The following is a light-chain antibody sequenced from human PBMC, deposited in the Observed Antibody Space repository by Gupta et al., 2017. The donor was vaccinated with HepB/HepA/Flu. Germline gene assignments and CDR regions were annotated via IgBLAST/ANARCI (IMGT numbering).Light chain of an antibody. J-gene: IGLJ1*01. CDR3: VSDVGSDNCV. V-gene: IGLV2-8*01. CDR2: AVT. Sequence: QSALTQPASVSGSPGQSITISCTGTSSDVGSYNLVSWYQQHPGKAPKLLIYAVTERPSGVPDRFSGSKSGNTASLTVSGLQAEDEADYYCVSDVGSDNCVFGPGTKVTVL. CDR1: SSDVGSYNL.